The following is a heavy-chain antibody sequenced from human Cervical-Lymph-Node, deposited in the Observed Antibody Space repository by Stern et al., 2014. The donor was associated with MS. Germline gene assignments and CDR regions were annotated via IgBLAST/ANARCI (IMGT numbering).Heavy chain of an antibody. Sequence: QVQLVESGAEEKKPGASVKVSCKTSGYTFTDNHMHWVRQAPGQGLEWVGRIDPKNGDTKYAQKFLGRITMTTDTSINTAYMELTRLTSDDTAIYYCARENWVFIYWGQGTLVTVSS. CDR1: GYTFTDNH. CDR3: ARENWVFIY. V-gene: IGHV1-2*02. CDR2: IDPKNGDT. D-gene: IGHD7-27*01. J-gene: IGHJ4*02.